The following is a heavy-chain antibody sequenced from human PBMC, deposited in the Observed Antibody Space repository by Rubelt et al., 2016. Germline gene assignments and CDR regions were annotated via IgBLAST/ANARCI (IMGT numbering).Heavy chain of an antibody. CDR1: GGSISSSSYY. CDR3: VREPRDV. CDR2: IYYSGPT. V-gene: IGHV4-39*02. Sequence: QGEESGPGLVKPSETLSLTCSVSGGSISSSSYYWGWIRQPPGKGLEWIGTIYYSGPTYYNPSLKSRVTISVYTSNNQFSRRLRSVTAAHTAVSSCVREPRDVWGKEITVTVSS. J-gene: IGHJ6*04.